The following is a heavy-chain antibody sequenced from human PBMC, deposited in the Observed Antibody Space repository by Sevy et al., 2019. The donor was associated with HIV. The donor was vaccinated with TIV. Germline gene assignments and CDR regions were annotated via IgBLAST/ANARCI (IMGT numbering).Heavy chain of an antibody. Sequence: GGSLRLSCAVSGFTFSPYAMHWVRQAQGKGLECVAIVSSDGSEINYADSVKGRFTISRDNSRNTLYLQMNSLRTEDTALYYCARDQLGSIDYWGQGTLVTVSS. CDR3: ARDQLGSIDY. D-gene: IGHD7-27*01. CDR2: VSSDGSEI. J-gene: IGHJ4*02. V-gene: IGHV3-30-3*01. CDR1: GFTFSPYA.